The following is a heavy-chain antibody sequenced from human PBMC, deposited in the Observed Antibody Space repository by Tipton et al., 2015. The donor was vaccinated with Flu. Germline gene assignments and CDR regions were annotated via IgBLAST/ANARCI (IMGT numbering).Heavy chain of an antibody. Sequence: QVQLVQSGAEVKKPGASVKVSCKASGYTFTSYDINWVRQATGQGLEWMGWMNPNSGNTGYAQKFQGRVTMTRNTSISTAYMELSSLRSEDTAVYYCASTIVVVPAAMRSVDYYDSSDYYENDYWGQGTLVTVSS. CDR3: ASTIVVVPAAMRSVDYYDSSDYYENDY. J-gene: IGHJ4*02. CDR2: MNPNSGNT. CDR1: GYTFTSYD. D-gene: IGHD2-2*01. V-gene: IGHV1-8*01.